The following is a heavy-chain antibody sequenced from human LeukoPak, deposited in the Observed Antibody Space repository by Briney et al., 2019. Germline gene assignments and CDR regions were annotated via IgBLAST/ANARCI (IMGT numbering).Heavy chain of an antibody. Sequence: ASVKVSYKASGYTFTSYYIHWVRQAPGQGLEWMGIIYPGGGSTSYAQKFQGRVTMTRDMSTSTVYMELSSLRSEDTAAYYCARDNDFDYWGQGTLVTVSS. CDR2: IYPGGGST. CDR3: ARDNDFDY. CDR1: GYTFTSYY. J-gene: IGHJ4*02. D-gene: IGHD2-8*01. V-gene: IGHV1-46*01.